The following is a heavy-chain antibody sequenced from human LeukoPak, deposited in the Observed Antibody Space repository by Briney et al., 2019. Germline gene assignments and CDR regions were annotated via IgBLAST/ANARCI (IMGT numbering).Heavy chain of an antibody. V-gene: IGHV4-59*02. Sequence: SETLSLTCTVSGDSVTRFYWTWIRQPPGKGLQYVASVSHTRSANYNSSLKSRITVSVDTSKNQVSLKLSSVTAADTAVYYCAREGDLIAVPHDALDIWGPGTMVTVSS. J-gene: IGHJ3*02. D-gene: IGHD6-19*01. CDR1: GDSVTRFY. CDR3: AREGDLIAVPHDALDI. CDR2: VSHTRSA.